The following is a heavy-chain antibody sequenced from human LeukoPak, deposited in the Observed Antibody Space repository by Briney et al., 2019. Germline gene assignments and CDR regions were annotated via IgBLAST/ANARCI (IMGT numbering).Heavy chain of an antibody. CDR1: GYTFTGYY. D-gene: IGHD2-2*02. V-gene: IGHV1-2*02. Sequence: ASVKVSCKASGYTFTGYYMHWVLQAPGQGLEWMGWINPNSGGTNYAQKFQGRVTMTRDTSISTAYMELSRLRSDDTAVYYCARDREDCSSTSCYTSYNWFDPWGQGTLVTVSS. CDR3: ARDREDCSSTSCYTSYNWFDP. CDR2: INPNSGGT. J-gene: IGHJ5*02.